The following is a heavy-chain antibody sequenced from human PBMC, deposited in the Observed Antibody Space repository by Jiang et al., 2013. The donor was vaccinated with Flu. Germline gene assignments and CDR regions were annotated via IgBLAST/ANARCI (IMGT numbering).Heavy chain of an antibody. Sequence: VESGAEVKKPGSSVKVSCKASGGTFSSYAISWVRQAPGQGLEWMGGIIPILGIANYAQKFQGRVTITADKSTSTAYMELSSLRSEDTAVYYCARSLNYYYDSSGYYFDYWGQGTLVTVSS. D-gene: IGHD3-22*01. CDR3: ARSLNYYYDSSGYYFDY. V-gene: IGHV1-69*04. CDR2: IIPILGIA. CDR1: GGTFSSYA. J-gene: IGHJ4*02.